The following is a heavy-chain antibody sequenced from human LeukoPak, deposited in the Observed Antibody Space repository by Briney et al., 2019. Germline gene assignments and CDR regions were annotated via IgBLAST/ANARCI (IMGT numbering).Heavy chain of an antibody. CDR2: IHPSGML. V-gene: IGHV4-31*03. CDR1: GASFNSDDQY. D-gene: IGHD3-22*01. Sequence: SETLSLTCTVSGASFNSDDQYWNWIRQSPGKGLEWIGSIHPSGMLYNNPSLESRVTMSRDTSKNQFSLNLNSVTAADTAAYLCSRGLDSRKLGYWGQGILVTVSS. CDR3: SRGLDSRKLGY. J-gene: IGHJ4*02.